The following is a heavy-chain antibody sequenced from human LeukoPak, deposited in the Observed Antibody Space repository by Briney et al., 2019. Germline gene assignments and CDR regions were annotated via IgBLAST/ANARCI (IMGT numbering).Heavy chain of an antibody. D-gene: IGHD6-13*01. CDR3: ARGRFRSTWYFDF. V-gene: IGHV4-39*07. CDR2: IYYSGST. J-gene: IGHJ4*02. Sequence: PSETLSLTCTVSGGSISSSSYYWGWIPHPPGKGLEWIGSIYYSGSTYFNPSLESRGSILLDTSKRQFSLKVTSVSAANTAVYYCARGRFRSTWYFDFWGQGVLVTVSS. CDR1: GGSISSSSYY.